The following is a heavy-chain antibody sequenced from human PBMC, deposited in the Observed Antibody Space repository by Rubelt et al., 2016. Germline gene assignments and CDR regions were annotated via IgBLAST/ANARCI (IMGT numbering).Heavy chain of an antibody. D-gene: IGHD3-3*01. CDR1: GYSFTSYW. Sequence: EVQLVQSGAEVKKPGEYLRISCRGSGYSFTSYWISWVRQMPGKGLEWMGRIDPRPAYTNYSPSFQGHVTNSADKASSTAYLQWSSLKASDTAMYYCAICDFWSGYYLDYWGQGTLVTVSS. CDR2: IDPRPAYT. J-gene: IGHJ4*02. V-gene: IGHV5-10-1*03. CDR3: AICDFWSGYYLDY.